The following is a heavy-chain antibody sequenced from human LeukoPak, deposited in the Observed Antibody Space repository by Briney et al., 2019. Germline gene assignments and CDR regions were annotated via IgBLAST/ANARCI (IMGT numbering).Heavy chain of an antibody. J-gene: IGHJ6*03. D-gene: IGHD1-7*01. Sequence: SETLSLTCTVSGGSISSSSYYWGWIRQPPGKGLEWIGSIYYSGSTYYNPSLKSRVTISVDTSKNQFSLKLSSVTAADTAVYYCARDPGEFRTHYYYYMDVWGKGTTVTVSS. CDR1: GGSISSSSYY. CDR2: IYYSGST. V-gene: IGHV4-39*07. CDR3: ARDPGEFRTHYYYYMDV.